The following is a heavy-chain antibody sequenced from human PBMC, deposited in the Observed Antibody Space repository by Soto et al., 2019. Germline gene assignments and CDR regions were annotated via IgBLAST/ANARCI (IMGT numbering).Heavy chain of an antibody. CDR2: ISGGGGST. D-gene: IGHD2-15*01. CDR1: GFTFSSYA. V-gene: IGHV3-23*01. Sequence: HPGGSLRLSCAASGFTFSSYAMSWVRQAPGKGLEWVSAISGGGGSTYYADSVKGRFTISRDNAKNTLYLQMNSLRAEDTAVYYCARVRGGRCSGGSCFRDDAYDIWGQGTMVTVSS. CDR3: ARVRGGRCSGGSCFRDDAYDI. J-gene: IGHJ3*02.